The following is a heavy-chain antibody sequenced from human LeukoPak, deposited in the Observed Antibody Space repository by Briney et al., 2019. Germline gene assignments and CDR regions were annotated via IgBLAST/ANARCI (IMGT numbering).Heavy chain of an antibody. Sequence: SETLSLTCTVSGGSISSYYWSWIRQPPGKGLEWIGYIYYSGSTNYNPSLKSRVTISVDTSKNQFSLNLTSVTAADTAVYYCARQNFVVVTAIRIFDYWGQGTLVTVSS. CDR2: IYYSGST. CDR3: ARQNFVVVTAIRIFDY. V-gene: IGHV4-59*08. CDR1: GGSISSYY. J-gene: IGHJ4*02. D-gene: IGHD2-21*02.